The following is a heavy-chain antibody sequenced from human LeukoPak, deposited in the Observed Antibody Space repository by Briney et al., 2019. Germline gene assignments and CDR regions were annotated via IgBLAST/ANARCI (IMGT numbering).Heavy chain of an antibody. CDR2: IIPIFGTT. CDR3: ARVGQDYYDSSGYYRY. Sequence: ASVKVSCKASGGTFSSYAISWVRQAPGQGLEWVGGIIPIFGTTNYAQKFQGRVTITADESTSTAYMELSSLRSEDTAVYYCARVGQDYYDSSGYYRYWGQGTLVTVSS. CDR1: GGTFSSYA. D-gene: IGHD3-22*01. V-gene: IGHV1-69*01. J-gene: IGHJ4*02.